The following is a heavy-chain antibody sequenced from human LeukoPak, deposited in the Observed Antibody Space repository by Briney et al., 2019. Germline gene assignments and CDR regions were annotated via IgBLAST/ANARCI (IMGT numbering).Heavy chain of an antibody. J-gene: IGHJ4*02. D-gene: IGHD3-3*01. V-gene: IGHV4-34*01. CDR2: INHSGST. CDR1: GGSFSGYY. CDR3: AGAEDDFYAL. Sequence: SETLSLTCAVYGGSFSGYYWSWIRQPPGKGVEWIGEINHSGSTNYNPSLKSRVTISVDTSKNQFFLKLSSVTAADTAVYYCAGAEDDFYALWGQGTLVTVSS.